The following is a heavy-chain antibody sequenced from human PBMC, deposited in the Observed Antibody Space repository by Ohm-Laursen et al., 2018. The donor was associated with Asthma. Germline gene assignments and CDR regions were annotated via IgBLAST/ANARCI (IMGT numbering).Heavy chain of an antibody. Sequence: SETLSLTCTVSGGSISSSSYYWGWIRQPPGKGLEWIGSIYYSGSTYYNPSLKSRVTISVDTSKNQFSLKLSSVTAADTAVYYCARHSYYGSGSYFVYWGLGTLVTVSS. CDR1: GGSISSSSYY. CDR2: IYYSGST. D-gene: IGHD3-10*01. CDR3: ARHSYYGSGSYFVY. J-gene: IGHJ4*02. V-gene: IGHV4-39*01.